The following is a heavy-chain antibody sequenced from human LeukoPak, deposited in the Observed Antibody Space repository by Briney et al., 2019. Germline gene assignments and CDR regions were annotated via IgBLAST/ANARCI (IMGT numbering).Heavy chain of an antibody. Sequence: SETLSLTCTVSGGSLSSSSYYWGWIRQPPGEGLEWIGSIYYSGSTYYNPSLKSRVTISVDTSKNQFSLKLSSVTAADTAVYYCSGSYLYYYYYYMHVWGKGTTVTISS. CDR2: IYYSGST. D-gene: IGHD1-26*01. CDR3: SGSYLYYYYYYMHV. J-gene: IGHJ6*03. CDR1: GGSLSSSSYY. V-gene: IGHV4-39*07.